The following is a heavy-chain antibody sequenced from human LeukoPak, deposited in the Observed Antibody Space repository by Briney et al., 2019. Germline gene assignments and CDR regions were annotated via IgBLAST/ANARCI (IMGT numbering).Heavy chain of an antibody. D-gene: IGHD1-26*01. CDR3: AKAFAFVGANFFDY. Sequence: GGSLRLSCATSGFTFSTYWMGWVRQAPGKGLEWVAHIRQDGSDKYYVDSVKGRFTISRDNAKSSLYLQMNSLRAEDTAIYYCAKAFAFVGANFFDYWGQGTLVTVSS. J-gene: IGHJ4*02. V-gene: IGHV3-7*03. CDR2: IRQDGSDK. CDR1: GFTFSTYW.